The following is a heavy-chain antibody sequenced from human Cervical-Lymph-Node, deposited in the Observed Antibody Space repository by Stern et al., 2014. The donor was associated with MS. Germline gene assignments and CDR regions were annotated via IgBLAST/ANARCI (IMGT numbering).Heavy chain of an antibody. V-gene: IGHV4-31*03. CDR1: GGSISSGGYY. D-gene: IGHD6-6*01. CDR3: ARASSIAARPWYFDL. Sequence: VQLVESGPGLVKPSQTLSLTCTVSGGSISSGGYYWSWIRQHPGKGLEWIGYIYYSGSTYYNPSLKSRVTIAVDTSKNQFSLKLSSVTAADTAVYYCARASSIAARPWYFDLWGRGTLVTVSS. CDR2: IYYSGST. J-gene: IGHJ2*01.